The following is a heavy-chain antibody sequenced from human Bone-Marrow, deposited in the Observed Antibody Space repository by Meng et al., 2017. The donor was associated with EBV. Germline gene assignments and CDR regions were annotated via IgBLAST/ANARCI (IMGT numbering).Heavy chain of an antibody. CDR1: GGSISSSSYY. CDR3: ARDPYDY. CDR2: IYYSGST. V-gene: IGHV4-39*07. Sequence: QLQLQESGPGLVKPSTTRSLTCTVSGGSISSSSYYWCWIRQPPGKGLEWIGSIYYSGSTYYNPSLKSRVTISVDTSKNQFSLKLSSVTAADTAVYYCARDPYDYWGQGTLVTVSS. J-gene: IGHJ4*02.